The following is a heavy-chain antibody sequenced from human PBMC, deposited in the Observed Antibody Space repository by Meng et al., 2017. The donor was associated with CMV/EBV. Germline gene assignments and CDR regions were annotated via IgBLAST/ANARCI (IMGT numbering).Heavy chain of an antibody. CDR3: ASLAGDY. J-gene: IGHJ4*02. V-gene: IGHV4-39*07. Sequence: QRPVQGSCPRRVKPSDTLSLICTVSGGSISSSSYYWDGIRQPPWKGLEWIGSIYYSGSTYYNPSLKSRVTISVDTSKNQFSLKLSSVTATNTAVYYCASLAGDYCGQRTLVTVSS. D-gene: IGHD3-10*01. CDR2: IYYSGST. CDR1: GGSISSSSYY.